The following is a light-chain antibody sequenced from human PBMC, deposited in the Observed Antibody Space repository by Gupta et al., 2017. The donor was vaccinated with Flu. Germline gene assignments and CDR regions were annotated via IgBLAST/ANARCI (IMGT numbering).Light chain of an antibody. Sequence: NQMNPSPSSLSASVGDRVTITCRASQSISSYLNWYQQKPGKAPKLLIYAASSLQSGVPSRFSGSGSGTEFTLTISSLQPEDFATYYCQQSYSTTRTFGQGTKVEIK. CDR3: QQSYSTTRT. CDR2: AAS. J-gene: IGKJ1*01. CDR1: QSISSY. V-gene: IGKV1-39*01.